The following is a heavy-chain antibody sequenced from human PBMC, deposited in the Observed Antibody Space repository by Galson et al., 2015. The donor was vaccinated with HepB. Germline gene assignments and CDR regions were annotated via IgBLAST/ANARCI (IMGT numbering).Heavy chain of an antibody. V-gene: IGHV1-18*01. D-gene: IGHD1-14*01. Sequence: SVKVSCKASGYTFTSYGISWVRQAPGQGLEWMGWISAYNGNANYAQKLQGRVTMTTDTSTSTAYMELRSLRSDDTAVYYCARGESSLTDEYFQHWGQGTLVTVSS. CDR2: ISAYNGNA. CDR3: ARGESSLTDEYFQH. CDR1: GYTFTSYG. J-gene: IGHJ1*01.